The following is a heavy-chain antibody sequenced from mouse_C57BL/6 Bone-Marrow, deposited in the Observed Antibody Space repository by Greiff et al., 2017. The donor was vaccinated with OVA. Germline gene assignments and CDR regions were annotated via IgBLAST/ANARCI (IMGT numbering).Heavy chain of an antibody. CDR3: ARRGLYDMDY. D-gene: IGHD3-3*01. J-gene: IGHJ4*01. CDR2: ISSGSSTI. V-gene: IGHV5-17*01. CDR1: GFTFSDYG. Sequence: EVKVVESGGGLVKPGGSLKLSCAASGFTFSDYGMHWVRQAPEKGLEWVAYISSGSSTIYYADTVKGRFTISRDNAKNTLFLQMTSLRSEDTAMYYSARRGLYDMDYWGQGTSVTVSS.